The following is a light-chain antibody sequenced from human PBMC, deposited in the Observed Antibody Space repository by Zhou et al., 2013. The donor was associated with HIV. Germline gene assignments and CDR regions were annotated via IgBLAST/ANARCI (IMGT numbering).Light chain of an antibody. CDR3: QQYNNWPPRAPYT. J-gene: IGKJ2*01. V-gene: IGKV3-15*01. CDR1: QSVSSN. Sequence: EIVMTQSPATLSVSPGERATLSCRASQSVSSNLAWYQQKPGQAPRLLIYGASSRATGIPARFSGSGSGTEFILTISSLQSEDFAVYYCQQYNNWPPRAPYTFSQGTKPGDQT. CDR2: GAS.